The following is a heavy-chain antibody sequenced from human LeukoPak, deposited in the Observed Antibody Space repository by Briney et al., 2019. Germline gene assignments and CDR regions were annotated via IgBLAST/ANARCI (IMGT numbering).Heavy chain of an antibody. CDR3: ARDPLYDSSRPLGY. V-gene: IGHV1-69*04. D-gene: IGHD3-22*01. Sequence: SVKVSCEASGGTFSSYAISWVRQAPGQGLEWMGRIIPILGIANYAQKFQGRVTITADKSTSTAYMELSSLRSEDTAVYYCARDPLYDSSRPLGYWGQGTLVTVSS. CDR2: IIPILGIA. CDR1: GGTFSSYA. J-gene: IGHJ4*02.